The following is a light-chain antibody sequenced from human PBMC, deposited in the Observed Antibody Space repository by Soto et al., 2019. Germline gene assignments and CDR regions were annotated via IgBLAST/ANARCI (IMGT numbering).Light chain of an antibody. CDR3: PKLDTAPLT. CDR1: QDISVY. V-gene: IGKV1-27*01. J-gene: IGKJ5*01. CDR2: SAS. Sequence: DIQMTQSPSSLSASVGDRVTITCRASQDISVYLAWYQQKPGKVPKLLIYSASTLQSGVPSRFSRSGSWTDFTLTICSPHPEDLASYYCPKLDTAPLTFGQGTRLEIK.